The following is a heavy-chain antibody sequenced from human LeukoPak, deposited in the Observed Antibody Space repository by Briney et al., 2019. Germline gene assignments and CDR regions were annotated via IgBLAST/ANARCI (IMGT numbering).Heavy chain of an antibody. Sequence: GGSLRLSCAASGFTFSSYSMNWVRQAPGKGLEWVSSISSSSSYIYYADSVKGRFTISRDNAKNSLYLQMNSLRAEDTAVYYCARCPTTVVTHSDYWGQGTLVTVSS. J-gene: IGHJ4*02. V-gene: IGHV3-21*01. D-gene: IGHD4-23*01. CDR3: ARCPTTVVTHSDY. CDR1: GFTFSSYS. CDR2: ISSSSSYI.